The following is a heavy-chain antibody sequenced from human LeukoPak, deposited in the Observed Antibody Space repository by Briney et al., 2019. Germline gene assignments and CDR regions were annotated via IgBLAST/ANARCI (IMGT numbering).Heavy chain of an antibody. D-gene: IGHD1-26*01. CDR1: GYTLTELS. CDR2: FDPEDGET. J-gene: IGHJ4*02. Sequence: ASVKVSCKVSGYTLTELSMHWVRQAPGKGLEWMGGFDPEDGETIYAQNFQGRVTMTEDTSTDTAYMELSSLRSEDTAVYYCATFPTRWELRTTAWFDYWGQGTLVTVSS. CDR3: ATFPTRWELRTTAWFDY. V-gene: IGHV1-24*01.